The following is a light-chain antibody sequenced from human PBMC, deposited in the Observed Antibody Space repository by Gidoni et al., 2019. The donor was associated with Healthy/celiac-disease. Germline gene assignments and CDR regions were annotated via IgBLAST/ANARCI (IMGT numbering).Light chain of an antibody. J-gene: IGKJ4*01. Sequence: DIQMTQSPSSLSASVGDRVTITCPASQSISSHLNWYQQKPGKAPKLLIYAASSLQSGVPSRFSGSGSGTDFTLTISSLQPEDFATYYCQQSYSTSVTFGGGTKVEIK. CDR1: QSISSH. V-gene: IGKV1-39*01. CDR3: QQSYSTSVT. CDR2: AAS.